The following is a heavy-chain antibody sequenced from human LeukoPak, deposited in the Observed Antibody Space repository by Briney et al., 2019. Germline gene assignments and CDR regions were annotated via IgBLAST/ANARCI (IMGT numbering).Heavy chain of an antibody. V-gene: IGHV3-48*03. CDR1: GFTFSSYE. D-gene: IGHD6-13*01. CDR2: ISSSGSTI. Sequence: GGSLRLSCAASGFTFSSYEMNWVRQAPGKGLEWVSYISSSGSTIYYADSVKGRFTISRDNAKNSLYLQMNSLRAEDTAVYYCARLIAAAGNFDYWGQGTLVTVSS. CDR3: ARLIAAAGNFDY. J-gene: IGHJ4*02.